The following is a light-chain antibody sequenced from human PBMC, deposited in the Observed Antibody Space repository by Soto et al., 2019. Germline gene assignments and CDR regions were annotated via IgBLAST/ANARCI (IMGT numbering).Light chain of an antibody. CDR2: EAS. V-gene: IGKV1-5*03. Sequence: DIQMTQSPSTLSASVGDRVTITCRASQSVTSRLAWYQQKPGKAPKLLIHEASSLESGVPSRFSGSGSGTEFTLTISSLHPDDFATYYCQQYKSYSAYTFGQGTNLEIK. J-gene: IGKJ2*01. CDR3: QQYKSYSAYT. CDR1: QSVTSR.